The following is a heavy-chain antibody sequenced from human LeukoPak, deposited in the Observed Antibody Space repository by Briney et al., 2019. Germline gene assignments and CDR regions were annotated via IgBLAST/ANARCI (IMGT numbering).Heavy chain of an antibody. V-gene: IGHV1-69*13. D-gene: IGHD2-2*01. CDR2: LIPMFGTA. J-gene: IGHJ5*02. CDR3: ARVVTPRYCTTTSCYWKGWFDP. CDR1: GYTFTSNY. Sequence: ASVKVSCKAFGYTFTSNYMHWVRQAPGQGLEWMGGLIPMFGTANYAQKFQGRVTITADESTGTAYMELSSLRSEDTAVYYCARVVTPRYCTTTSCYWKGWFDPWGQGTLVTVSS.